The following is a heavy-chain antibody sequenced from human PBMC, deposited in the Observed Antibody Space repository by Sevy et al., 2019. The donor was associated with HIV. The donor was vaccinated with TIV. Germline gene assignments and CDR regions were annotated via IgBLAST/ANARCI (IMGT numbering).Heavy chain of an antibody. CDR1: GFSLNNYW. CDR3: VRAIAAAGSF. CDR2: IKQDGSVK. D-gene: IGHD6-13*01. J-gene: IGHJ4*02. V-gene: IGHV3-7*01. Sequence: GGSPRLSCAASGFSLNNYWMNWVRQAPGKGLEWVANIKQDGSVKYYVDSVKGRFTISRDNARNLLYLQMNSLRVEDTALYYCVRAIAAAGSFWGQGTLVTVSS.